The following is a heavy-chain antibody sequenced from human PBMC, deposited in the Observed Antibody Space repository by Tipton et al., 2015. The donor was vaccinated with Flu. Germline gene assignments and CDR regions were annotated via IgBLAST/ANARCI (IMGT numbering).Heavy chain of an antibody. CDR1: GGSISSYY. Sequence: TLSLTCTVSGGSISSYYWSWIRQPPGKGLEWIGYIYYSGSTNYNPSLKSRVTISVDTSKNQFSLKLSSVTAADTAVYYCATLSIAARPDYWGQGTLVTVSS. CDR3: ATLSIAARPDY. V-gene: IGHV4-59*08. CDR2: IYYSGST. J-gene: IGHJ4*02. D-gene: IGHD6-6*01.